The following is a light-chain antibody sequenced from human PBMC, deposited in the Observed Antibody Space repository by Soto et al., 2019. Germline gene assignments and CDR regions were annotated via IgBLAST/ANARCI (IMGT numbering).Light chain of an antibody. CDR3: NSYTSSRTYV. V-gene: IGLV2-14*01. CDR2: DVT. Sequence: QPDLTQPASVSGSPGQSSTISCTGTSSDVGGYNYVSWYQQHPGKAPKLMIYDVTNRPSGVSNRFSGSKSGNTASLTISGLQAEDEADYYCNSYTSSRTYVFGVGTKVTVL. CDR1: SSDVGGYNY. J-gene: IGLJ1*01.